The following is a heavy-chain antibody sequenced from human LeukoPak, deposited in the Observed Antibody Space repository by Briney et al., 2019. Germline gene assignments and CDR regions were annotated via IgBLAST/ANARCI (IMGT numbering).Heavy chain of an antibody. CDR3: ARENYDFWSGYLSPENYYYYYMDV. J-gene: IGHJ6*03. CDR2: ISSSGSTI. D-gene: IGHD3-3*01. Sequence: GGSLRLSCAASGFTFSDYYMSWIRQAPGKGLEWVSYISSSGSTIYYADSVKGRFTISRDNAKNSLYLQMNSLRAEDTAVYYCARENYDFWSGYLSPENYYYYYMDVWGKGTTVTASS. CDR1: GFTFSDYY. V-gene: IGHV3-11*01.